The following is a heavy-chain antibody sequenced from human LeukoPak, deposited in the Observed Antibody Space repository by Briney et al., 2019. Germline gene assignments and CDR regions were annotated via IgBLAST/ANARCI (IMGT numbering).Heavy chain of an antibody. CDR1: GGTFSSYA. V-gene: IGHV1-69*05. CDR2: IIPIFGTA. Sequence: SVKVSCKASGGTFSSYAISWVRQAPGQGLEWMGGIIPIFGTANYAQKFQGRVTITTDESTSTAYMELSSLRSEDTAVYYCARRLTYYYDSSGYQGPTWFDPWGQGTLVTVSS. D-gene: IGHD3-22*01. CDR3: ARRLTYYYDSSGYQGPTWFDP. J-gene: IGHJ5*02.